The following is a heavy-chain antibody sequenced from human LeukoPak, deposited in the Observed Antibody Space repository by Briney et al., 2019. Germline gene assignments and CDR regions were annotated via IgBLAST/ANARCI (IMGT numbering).Heavy chain of an antibody. J-gene: IGHJ5*02. CDR2: SILIFGTA. Sequence: SVKLSCKASGGTFTSYAICWVRHAPGQGLGWVGGSILIFGTANYAHKLPGRVTITAAESTTTAYMALSSLRSEDTDAYYCARDLGIAARLDNWFEPWGQGTLVTVSS. V-gene: IGHV1-69*13. CDR1: GGTFTSYA. D-gene: IGHD6-6*01. CDR3: ARDLGIAARLDNWFEP.